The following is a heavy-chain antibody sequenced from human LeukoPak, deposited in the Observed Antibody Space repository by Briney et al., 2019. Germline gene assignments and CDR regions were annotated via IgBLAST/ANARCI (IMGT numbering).Heavy chain of an antibody. D-gene: IGHD3-22*01. CDR3: ARCRRTTGHYGY. J-gene: IGHJ4*02. CDR2: INPNSGGT. CDR1: GYTFTGYY. V-gene: IGHV1-2*02. Sequence: ASAKDSCKASGYTFTGYYMHWVRQAPGQGLEWMGWINPNSGGTNYAQKFQGRVTMTRDTSISTAYMELSRLRSDDTAVYYCARCRRTTGHYGYWGQGTLVTVSS.